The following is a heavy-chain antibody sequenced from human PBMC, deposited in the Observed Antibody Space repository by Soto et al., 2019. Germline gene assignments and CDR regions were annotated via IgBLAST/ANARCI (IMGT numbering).Heavy chain of an antibody. Sequence: SETLSLTCTVSGGSISSYYWSWIRQPPGKGLEWIGYIYYSGSTNYNPSLKSRVTISVDTSKNQFSLKLSSVTAADTAVYYCAGVTVTKLRANYFDYWGQGTLVTVSS. CDR3: AGVTVTKLRANYFDY. V-gene: IGHV4-59*01. J-gene: IGHJ4*02. CDR2: IYYSGST. CDR1: GGSISSYY. D-gene: IGHD4-4*01.